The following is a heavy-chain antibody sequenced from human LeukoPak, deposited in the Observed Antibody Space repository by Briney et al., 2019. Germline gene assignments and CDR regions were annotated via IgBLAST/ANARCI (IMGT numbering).Heavy chain of an antibody. Sequence: ASVKVSCKASGYTFTSYGISWLRQAPGQGLEWMGWISAYNGNTNYAQKLQGRATMTTDTSTSTAYMELRSLRSDDTAVYYCARLLVGGSYRHYHVDYWGQGTLVTVSS. CDR3: ARLLVGGSYRHYHVDY. V-gene: IGHV1-18*01. CDR1: GYTFTSYG. D-gene: IGHD1-26*01. J-gene: IGHJ4*02. CDR2: ISAYNGNT.